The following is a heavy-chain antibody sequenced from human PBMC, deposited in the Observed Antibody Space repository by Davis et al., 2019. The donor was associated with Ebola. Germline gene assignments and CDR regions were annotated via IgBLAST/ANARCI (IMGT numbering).Heavy chain of an antibody. J-gene: IGHJ4*02. CDR3: AREQLGPDY. D-gene: IGHD1-1*01. Sequence: ASVKVSCKTSGYTFTTYTLTWMRQAPGQGLEWMGWINSYNGDTSYSQKFQGRVTMTADTSTSTAYMELRGLTSGDTAFYFCAREQLGPDYWGQGTLVTVSS. CDR1: GYTFTTYT. CDR2: INSYNGDT. V-gene: IGHV1-18*04.